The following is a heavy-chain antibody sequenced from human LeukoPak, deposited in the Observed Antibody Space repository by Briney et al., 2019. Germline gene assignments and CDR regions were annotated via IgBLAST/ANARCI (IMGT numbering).Heavy chain of an antibody. CDR3: ARSTPSLYGDTPPVFNI. J-gene: IGHJ3*02. D-gene: IGHD4-17*01. Sequence: PSETLSQTCTVPGGSISSGEYYWRWLRQPPGKGLEWIGYSYYSGCTYYNPSLKSRLTISVDTSKHQLSLKLSSVTAPDTAVYYCARSTPSLYGDTPPVFNIRGQRTMVTVSS. CDR1: GGSISSGEYY. V-gene: IGHV4-30-4*01. CDR2: SYYSGCT.